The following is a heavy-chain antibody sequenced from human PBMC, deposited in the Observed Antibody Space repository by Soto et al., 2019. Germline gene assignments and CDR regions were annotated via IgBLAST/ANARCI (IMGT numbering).Heavy chain of an antibody. V-gene: IGHV3-15*07. CDR2: IKSKTDGGTT. J-gene: IGHJ4*02. D-gene: IGHD3-22*01. CDR3: TTDPVTMIVVVPSSG. CDR1: GFTFSNAW. Sequence: LRLSCAASGFTFSNAWMNWVRQAPGKGLEWVGRIKSKTDGGTTDYAAPVKGRFTISRDDSKNTLYLQMNSLKTEDTAVYYCTTDPVTMIVVVPSSGWGQGTLVTVS.